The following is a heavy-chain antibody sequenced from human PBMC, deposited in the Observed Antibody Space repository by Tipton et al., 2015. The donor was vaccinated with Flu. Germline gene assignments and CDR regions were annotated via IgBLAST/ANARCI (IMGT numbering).Heavy chain of an antibody. CDR1: GGSISDYY. CDR2: IFYTGNT. Sequence: TLSLTCSLSGGSISDYYYTWIRQPPGKGLEWIRSIFYTGNTDYSPSLKSRVTISLDTSKNQFSLELTSMTAADTAVYYCARVNRSWLVPWGQGTLVTVSS. V-gene: IGHV4-59*13. J-gene: IGHJ5*02. D-gene: IGHD2/OR15-2a*01. CDR3: ARVNRSWLVP.